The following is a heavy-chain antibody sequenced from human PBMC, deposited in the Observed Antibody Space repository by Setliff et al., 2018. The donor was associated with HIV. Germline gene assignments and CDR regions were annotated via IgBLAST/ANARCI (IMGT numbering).Heavy chain of an antibody. Sequence: SETLSLTCTVSGGSIRSRDNYWGWISQPPGKGLEWIGHISYSGTTYYNTSLKSRVSISLDASKNQFSMKLSSVTSADTAVYYCARLVGPYYDFWSGFQVWFDPWGQVTLVTVSS. CDR1: GGSIRSRDNY. J-gene: IGHJ5*02. V-gene: IGHV4-39*01. CDR2: ISYSGTT. CDR3: ARLVGPYYDFWSGFQVWFDP. D-gene: IGHD3-3*01.